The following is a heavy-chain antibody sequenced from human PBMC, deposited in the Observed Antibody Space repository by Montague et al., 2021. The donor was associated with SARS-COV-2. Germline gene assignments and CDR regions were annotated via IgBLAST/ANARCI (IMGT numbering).Heavy chain of an antibody. V-gene: IGHV4-34*01. CDR3: ARVAGGYYHDSSAYFDY. J-gene: IGHJ4*02. Sequence: SETLSLTCAVYGGSFSSYYWSWTRQPPGKGLEWIGEINQSGSTNYNPSLKSRVTLSVDTSKKQFSLKLSSLTAADTAVYYCARVAGGYYHDSSAYFDYWGQGSLVTVSS. D-gene: IGHD3-22*01. CDR1: GGSFSSYY. CDR2: INQSGST.